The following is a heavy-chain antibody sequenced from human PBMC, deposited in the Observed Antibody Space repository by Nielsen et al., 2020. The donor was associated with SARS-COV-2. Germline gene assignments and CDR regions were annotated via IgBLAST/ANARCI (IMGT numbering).Heavy chain of an antibody. Sequence: GGSLKISCAASGFTFSSYSMNWVRQAPGKGLEWVSSISSSSSYIYYADSVKGRFTISRDNAKNSLYLQMNSLRAEDTAVYYCARLGTAAGLDYWGQGTLVTVSS. D-gene: IGHD6-13*01. J-gene: IGHJ4*02. V-gene: IGHV3-21*01. CDR3: ARLGTAAGLDY. CDR2: ISSSSSYI. CDR1: GFTFSSYS.